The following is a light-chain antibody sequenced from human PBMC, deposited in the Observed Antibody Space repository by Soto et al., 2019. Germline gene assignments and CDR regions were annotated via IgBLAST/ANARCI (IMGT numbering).Light chain of an antibody. CDR2: DVS. V-gene: IGLV2-14*01. J-gene: IGLJ2*01. Sequence: QSVLTQPASVSGSPGQSITISCTGTSSDVGGYNYVSWYQQHPGKAPKLMIYDVSNRPSGVSNRFSGSKSGNTAVLTISGVQAEDEADYYCSSYTSSSTFAVGGGTKLTVL. CDR3: SSYTSSSTFA. CDR1: SSDVGGYNY.